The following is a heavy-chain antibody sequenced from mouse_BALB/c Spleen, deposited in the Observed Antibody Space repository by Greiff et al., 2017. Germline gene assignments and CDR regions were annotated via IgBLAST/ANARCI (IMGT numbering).Heavy chain of an antibody. D-gene: IGHD2-3*01. CDR2: ILPGSGST. V-gene: IGHV1-9*01. J-gene: IGHJ4*01. Sequence: QVQLQQSGAELMKPGASVKISCKATGYTFSSYWIEWVKQRPGHGLEWIGEILPGSGSTNYNEKFKGKATFTADTSSNTAYMQLSSLTSEDSAVYYCARKGWLRDYYAMDYWGQGTSVTVSS. CDR1: GYTFSSYW. CDR3: ARKGWLRDYYAMDY.